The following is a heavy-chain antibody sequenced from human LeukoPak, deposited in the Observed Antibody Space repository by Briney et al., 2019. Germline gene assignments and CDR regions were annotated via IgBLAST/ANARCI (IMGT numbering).Heavy chain of an antibody. CDR2: IIPIFGTA. CDR1: GGTFSSYA. J-gene: IGHJ3*02. CDR3: ARDVALWFGELRLDI. Sequence: ASVKVSCKASGGTFSSYAISWVRQAPGQGLEWMGGIIPIFGTANYAQKFQGRVTITADESTSTAYMELSSLRSKDTAVYYCARDVALWFGELRLDIWGQGTMVTVSS. D-gene: IGHD3-10*01. V-gene: IGHV1-69*01.